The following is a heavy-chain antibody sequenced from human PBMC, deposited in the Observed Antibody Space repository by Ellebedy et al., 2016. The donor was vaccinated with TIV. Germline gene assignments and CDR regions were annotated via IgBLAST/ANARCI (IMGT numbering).Heavy chain of an antibody. Sequence: PGGSLRLSCSASGFTSSGYAMHWVRQAPGKGLEYVSAISSNGGSTYYVDSVKGRFTISRDNSKNTLYRQMSSLRAEDTAVYYCVKEGRNYFDSSGSRRDGFDIWGQGTMVTVSS. CDR3: VKEGRNYFDSSGSRRDGFDI. CDR1: GFTSSGYA. J-gene: IGHJ3*02. D-gene: IGHD3-22*01. CDR2: ISSNGGST. V-gene: IGHV3-64D*06.